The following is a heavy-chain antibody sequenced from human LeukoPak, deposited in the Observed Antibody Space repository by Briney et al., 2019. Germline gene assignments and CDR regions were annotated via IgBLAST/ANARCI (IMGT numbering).Heavy chain of an antibody. CDR2: ISYDGSNK. J-gene: IGHJ4*02. CDR1: GFTFSSYA. Sequence: PGGSLRLSCAASGFTFSSYAMHWVRQAPGKGLEWVAVISYDGSNKYYADSVKGRFTISRDNSKNTLYLQMNSLRAEDTAVYYCAILPIAVAGPTFDYWGQGTLVTVSS. D-gene: IGHD6-19*01. CDR3: AILPIAVAGPTFDY. V-gene: IGHV3-30-3*01.